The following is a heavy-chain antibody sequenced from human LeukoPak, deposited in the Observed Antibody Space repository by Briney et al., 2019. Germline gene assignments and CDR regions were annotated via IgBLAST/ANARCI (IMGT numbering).Heavy chain of an antibody. J-gene: IGHJ4*02. Sequence: ASVKVSCKASGYTFTGYYMHWVRQAPGQGLEWMGIINPSGGSTSYAQKFQGRVTMTRDTSTSTVYMELSSLRSEDTAVYYCARERRGLRDFDYWGQGTLVTVSS. CDR2: INPSGGST. CDR3: ARERRGLRDFDY. D-gene: IGHD5-12*01. V-gene: IGHV1-46*01. CDR1: GYTFTGYY.